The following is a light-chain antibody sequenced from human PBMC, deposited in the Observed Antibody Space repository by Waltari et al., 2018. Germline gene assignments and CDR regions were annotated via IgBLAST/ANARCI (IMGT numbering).Light chain of an antibody. CDR3: CSYAGSYTLV. CDR2: HIT. V-gene: IGLV2-11*01. Sequence: SALAQPPSVSGSPGESVPIPCPGTSRAVGNYPYVSWYQQHPGKAPKLMTFHITKRPAGVPDRFSASKSGNTAFLTISGLQAEDEAEYYCCSYAGSYTLVFGGGTKLTVL. J-gene: IGLJ3*02. CDR1: SRAVGNYPY.